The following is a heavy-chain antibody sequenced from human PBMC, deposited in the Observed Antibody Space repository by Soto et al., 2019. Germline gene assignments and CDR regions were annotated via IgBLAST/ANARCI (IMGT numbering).Heavy chain of an antibody. CDR2: INSDGSST. D-gene: IGHD2-2*02. CDR3: ARAGGQYCTTTSCYTFFDF. J-gene: IGHJ4*02. Sequence: LRLSCAASGFTLSRYWMHWVRQVPGKGLVWVSRINSDGSSTNYADSVKGRFIISRDNAKNALYLQMDSLRAEDTAVHYCARAGGQYCTTTSCYTFFDFWGQGILVTAPQ. CDR1: GFTLSRYW. V-gene: IGHV3-74*01.